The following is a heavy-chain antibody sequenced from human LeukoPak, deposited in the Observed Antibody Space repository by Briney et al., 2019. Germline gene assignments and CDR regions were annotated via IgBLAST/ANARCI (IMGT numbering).Heavy chain of an antibody. Sequence: ASVKVSCKTSGYSFTVYYIHWVREAPGQGLEWMGWMNPNSGATNYAQKFRGRVTMTRDTSITTAYMELTSLTSDDTAVYYCARGPARGGVVKISKDFDYWGQGTLVTVSS. V-gene: IGHV1-2*02. CDR1: GYSFTVYY. CDR3: ARGPARGGVVKISKDFDY. CDR2: MNPNSGAT. J-gene: IGHJ4*02. D-gene: IGHD2-21*01.